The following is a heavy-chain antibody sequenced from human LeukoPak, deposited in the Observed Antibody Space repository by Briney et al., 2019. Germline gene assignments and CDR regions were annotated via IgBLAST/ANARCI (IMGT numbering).Heavy chain of an antibody. V-gene: IGHV7-4-1*02. Sequence: ASVKVSCKASGYTLTSYGISWVRQAPGQGLEWMGWINTNTGNPTYAQGFTGRFVFSLDTSVSTAYLQISSLKAEDTAVYYCARDHFAYCGGDCYLDYWGQGTLVTVSS. D-gene: IGHD2-21*02. CDR3: ARDHFAYCGGDCYLDY. J-gene: IGHJ4*02. CDR2: INTNTGNP. CDR1: GYTLTSYG.